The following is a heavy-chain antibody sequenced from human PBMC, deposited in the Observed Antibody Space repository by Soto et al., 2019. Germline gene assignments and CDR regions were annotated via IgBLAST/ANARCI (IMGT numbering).Heavy chain of an antibody. CDR1: GGTFSSYT. J-gene: IGHJ4*02. V-gene: IGHV1-69*04. Sequence: ASVKVSCKASGGTFSSYTISWVRQAPGQGLEWMGRIIPILGIANYAQKFQGRVTMTRDTSTSTVYMELSSLRSEDTAVYYCARDHGDYVEYFDYWGQGTLVTVSS. CDR2: IIPILGIA. D-gene: IGHD4-17*01. CDR3: ARDHGDYVEYFDY.